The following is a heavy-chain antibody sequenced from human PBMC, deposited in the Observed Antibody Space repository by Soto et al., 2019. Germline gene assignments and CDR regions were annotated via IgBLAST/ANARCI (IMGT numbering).Heavy chain of an antibody. CDR3: AAPPTYYDFWSGYYRPYYYYGMDV. J-gene: IGHJ6*02. CDR1: GFTFTSSA. D-gene: IGHD3-3*01. CDR2: IVVGSGNT. Sequence: SVKVSCKASGFTFTSSAVQWVRQARGQRLEWIGWIVVGSGNTNYAQKFQERVTITRDMSTSTAYMELGSLRSEDTAVYYCAAPPTYYDFWSGYYRPYYYYGMDVWGQGTTVTVSS. V-gene: IGHV1-58*01.